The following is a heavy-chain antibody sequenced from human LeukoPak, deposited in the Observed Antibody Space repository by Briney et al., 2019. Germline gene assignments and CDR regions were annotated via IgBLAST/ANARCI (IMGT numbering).Heavy chain of an antibody. V-gene: IGHV3-53*01. CDR2: IYSGGST. J-gene: IGHJ4*02. CDR3: AKRGVVIRVFLVGFHKEAYYFDS. CDR1: GFTFSSNY. D-gene: IGHD3-10*01. Sequence: PGGSLRLSCAASGFTFSSNYMSWVRQAPGKGLEWVSVIYSGGSTYYSDSVKGRFTISRDNRKNPLYLQMNSLRAEDTAVYFCAKRGVVIRVFLVGFHKEAYYFDSWGQGALVTVSS.